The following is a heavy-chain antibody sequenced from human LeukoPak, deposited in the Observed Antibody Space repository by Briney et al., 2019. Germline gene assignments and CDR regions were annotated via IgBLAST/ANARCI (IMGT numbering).Heavy chain of an antibody. CDR1: GGSISSYY. J-gene: IGHJ4*02. CDR2: IYYSGST. Sequence: SETLSLTCTVSGGSISSYYWSWIRQPPGKGLEWIGYIYYSGSTNYNPSLKSRVTISVDTSKNQFPLKLSSVTAADTAVYYCARVPAAAGPFDYWGQGTLVTVSS. V-gene: IGHV4-59*12. CDR3: ARVPAAAGPFDY. D-gene: IGHD6-13*01.